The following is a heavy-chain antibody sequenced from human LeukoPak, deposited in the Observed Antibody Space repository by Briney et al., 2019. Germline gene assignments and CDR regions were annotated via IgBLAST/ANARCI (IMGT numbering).Heavy chain of an antibody. CDR2: ISYDGSNK. V-gene: IGHV3-30-3*01. CDR1: GFTFSIYA. Sequence: PGGSLRLSCAASGFTFSIYAMHWVRQAPGKGLEWVAVISYDGSNKYYADSVKGRFTISRDNSKNTLYLQMNSLRAEDTAVYYCARERGGSYKSRWFDPWGQGTLVTVSS. CDR3: ARERGGSYKSRWFDP. D-gene: IGHD1-26*01. J-gene: IGHJ5*02.